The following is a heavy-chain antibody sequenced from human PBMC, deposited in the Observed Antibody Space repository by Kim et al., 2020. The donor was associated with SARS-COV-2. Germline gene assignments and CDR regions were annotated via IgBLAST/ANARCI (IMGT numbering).Heavy chain of an antibody. D-gene: IGHD3-10*01. Sequence: SETLSLTCAVYGGSFSGYYWSWIRQPPGKGLEWIGEINHSGSTNYNPSLKSRVTISVDTSKNQFSLKLSSVTAADTAVYYCSRVGGPRYGSGSYNWFDPWGQGTLVTVSS. CDR1: GGSFSGYY. J-gene: IGHJ5*02. CDR3: SRVGGPRYGSGSYNWFDP. CDR2: INHSGST. V-gene: IGHV4-34*01.